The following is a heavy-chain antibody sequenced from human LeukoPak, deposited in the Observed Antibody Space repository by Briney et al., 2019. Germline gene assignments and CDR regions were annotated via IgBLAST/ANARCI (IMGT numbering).Heavy chain of an antibody. CDR1: GFTFSSYA. Sequence: GGSLRLSCAASGFTFSSYAMSWVRQAPGKGLEWVSAISGSGGSTYYADSVKGRFTISRDNSKNTLYLQMNSLRAEDTAVYYCARESSLGYCSGGSCYLLDYWGQGTLVTVSS. CDR3: ARESSLGYCSGGSCYLLDY. D-gene: IGHD2-15*01. V-gene: IGHV3-23*01. J-gene: IGHJ4*02. CDR2: ISGSGGST.